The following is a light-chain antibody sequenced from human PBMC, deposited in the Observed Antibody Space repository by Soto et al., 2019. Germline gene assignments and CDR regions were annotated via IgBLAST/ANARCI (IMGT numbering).Light chain of an antibody. CDR3: QQYGRSPPFA. Sequence: EIVLTQSPGTLSLSPGERATLSCRASQSVSSNYIAWYQQNPGQAPRLLIYCASTRATGIPDRFSGSGSGTYFTLTISRLEPEDFAVYFCQQYGRSPPFAFGQGNKVEIK. CDR1: QSVSSNY. CDR2: CAS. J-gene: IGKJ2*01. V-gene: IGKV3-20*01.